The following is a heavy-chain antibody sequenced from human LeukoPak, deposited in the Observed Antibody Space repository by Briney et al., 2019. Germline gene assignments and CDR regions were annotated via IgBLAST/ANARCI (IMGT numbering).Heavy chain of an antibody. D-gene: IGHD3-16*02. Sequence: PGGSLRLSCAASGFTFSSYAMSWVRQAPGKGLEWVSAISGSGGSTYYADSVKGRFTISRDNSKNTLYLQMNRLRAEDTAVYYCAKTWDIWGSYRYVDYWGQGTLVTVSS. CDR2: ISGSGGST. CDR1: GFTFSSYA. V-gene: IGHV3-23*01. J-gene: IGHJ4*02. CDR3: AKTWDIWGSYRYVDY.